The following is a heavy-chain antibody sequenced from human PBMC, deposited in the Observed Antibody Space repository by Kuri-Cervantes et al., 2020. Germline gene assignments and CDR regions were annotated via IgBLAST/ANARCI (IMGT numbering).Heavy chain of an antibody. J-gene: IGHJ6*02. CDR1: GGSISSSSYY. Sequence: SETLSLTCTVSGGSISSSSYYWGWIRQPPGKGLEWIGSIYYSGSTYYNPSLKSRVTISVDTSKNQFSLKLSSVTAADTAVYYCARAGSPGIAAAGTRKLNYYYGMDVWGQGTTVTVSS. D-gene: IGHD6-13*01. CDR2: IYYSGST. CDR3: ARAGSPGIAAAGTRKLNYYYGMDV. V-gene: IGHV4-39*07.